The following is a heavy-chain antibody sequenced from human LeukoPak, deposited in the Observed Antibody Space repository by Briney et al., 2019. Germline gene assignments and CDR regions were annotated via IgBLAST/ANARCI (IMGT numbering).Heavy chain of an antibody. J-gene: IGHJ4*02. CDR3: ARGSRYGDYPYYCDF. D-gene: IGHD4-17*01. V-gene: IGHV3-30*02. Sequence: EGSLRLSCAASGFIFCSYGMHWVRQAPGKGLDWVAFVRYDGNNPYYSASVKGRFTISRDNSKNTVLLQMNNLRLEDAAVYYCARGSRYGDYPYYCDFWGQGTLVTVSS. CDR2: VRYDGNNP. CDR1: GFIFCSYG.